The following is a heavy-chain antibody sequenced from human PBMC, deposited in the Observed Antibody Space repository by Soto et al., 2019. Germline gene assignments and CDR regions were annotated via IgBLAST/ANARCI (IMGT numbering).Heavy chain of an antibody. J-gene: IGHJ4*02. V-gene: IGHV3-74*01. Sequence: GGSLRLSCAASGFTFSSYWMHWVRQDPEKGLVWVSRINGDGISTSYADSVKGRFTISRDNAEDTLYLHMNSLGAEDTAVYYCARISQGTYCRGGNCYSDYWGQGTLVTVAS. D-gene: IGHD2-15*01. CDR1: GFTFSSYW. CDR2: INGDGIST. CDR3: ARISQGTYCRGGNCYSDY.